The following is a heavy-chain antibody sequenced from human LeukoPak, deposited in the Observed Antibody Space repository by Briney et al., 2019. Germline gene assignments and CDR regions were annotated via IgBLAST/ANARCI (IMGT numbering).Heavy chain of an antibody. CDR1: GFTFSSYG. CDR2: IWYDGSNK. D-gene: IGHD3-10*01. J-gene: IGHJ4*02. Sequence: PGGSLRLSCAASGFTFSSYGMHWVRQAPGKGLEWVAVIWYDGSNKYYADSVKGRFTISRDNPKNTLYLQMNSLRAEDTAVYYCAKDRGNYYGSGSYYNAFDYWGQGTLVTVSS. CDR3: AKDRGNYYGSGSYYNAFDY. V-gene: IGHV3-33*06.